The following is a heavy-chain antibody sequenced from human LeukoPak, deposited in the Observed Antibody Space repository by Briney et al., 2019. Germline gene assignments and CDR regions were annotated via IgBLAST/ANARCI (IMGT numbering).Heavy chain of an antibody. D-gene: IGHD3-22*01. CDR2: ISGSGGST. V-gene: IGHV3-23*01. CDR1: GFTFSSYA. CDR3: AKWYYDSSGTKTPDAFDI. J-gene: IGHJ3*02. Sequence: PGGSLRLSCAASGFTFSSYAMSWVRQAPGKGLEWVSAISGSGGSTYYADSVKGRFTISRDNSKNALYLQMNSLRAEDTAVYYCAKWYYDSSGTKTPDAFDIWGQGTMVTVSS.